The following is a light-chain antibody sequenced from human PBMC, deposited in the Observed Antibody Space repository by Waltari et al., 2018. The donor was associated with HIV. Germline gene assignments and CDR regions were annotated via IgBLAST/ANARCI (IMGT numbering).Light chain of an antibody. J-gene: IGKJ1*01. CDR2: KVS. CDR1: QSLVYTDGNTY. CDR3: MQGTHWPPWT. V-gene: IGKV2-30*01. Sequence: DVVMTQSPLSLPVTLGQPASISCRSSQSLVYTDGNTYLNCFQQRPGQSPRRLIYKVSNRDSGVPDRFSGRGSGTDFTLKISRVEAEDVGVYYCMQGTHWPPWTFGQGTKVEIK.